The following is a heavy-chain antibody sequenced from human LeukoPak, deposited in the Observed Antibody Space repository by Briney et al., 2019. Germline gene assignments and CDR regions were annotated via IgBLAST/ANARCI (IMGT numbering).Heavy chain of an antibody. CDR1: GFTLTNYW. CDR2: INSDGSNT. Sequence: GGSLRLSCAASGFTLTNYWMNWVRHAPGKGLEWVLRINSDGSNTGYADSVKGRFTISRDNAKNTLYLQMNSLRAEDTAVYYCARVSDYGGGALDYWGQGTLVTVSS. CDR3: ARVSDYGGGALDY. D-gene: IGHD4-23*01. J-gene: IGHJ4*02. V-gene: IGHV3-74*01.